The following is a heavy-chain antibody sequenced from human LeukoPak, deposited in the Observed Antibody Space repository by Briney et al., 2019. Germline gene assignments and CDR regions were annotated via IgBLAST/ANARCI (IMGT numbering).Heavy chain of an antibody. Sequence: GGSLRLSCAASGFTFDDYAMHWVRQAPGKGLEGVSGISWNSGSIGYADSVKGRFTISRDNAKNSLYLQMNSLRAEDTALYYCAKDAIAVAGTYEDYFDYWGQGTLVTVSS. J-gene: IGHJ4*02. V-gene: IGHV3-9*01. D-gene: IGHD6-19*01. CDR3: AKDAIAVAGTYEDYFDY. CDR2: ISWNSGSI. CDR1: GFTFDDYA.